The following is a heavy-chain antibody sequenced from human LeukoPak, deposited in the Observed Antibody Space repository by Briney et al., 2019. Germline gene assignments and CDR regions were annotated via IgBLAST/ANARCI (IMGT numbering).Heavy chain of an antibody. D-gene: IGHD2-15*01. CDR2: IGNSGGGT. CDR3: VKGYCSGGTCYSAFDY. CDR1: GFSFSSNA. J-gene: IGHJ4*01. V-gene: IGHV3-23*01. Sequence: GGSLRLSCAASGFSFSSNAMSWVRQAPGNGLEWVSAIGNSGGGTYYADSLQGRFTISRDNSKNTLYLQMNSLRAEDTAVYYCVKGYCSGGTCYSAFDYWGHGTLVTVSS.